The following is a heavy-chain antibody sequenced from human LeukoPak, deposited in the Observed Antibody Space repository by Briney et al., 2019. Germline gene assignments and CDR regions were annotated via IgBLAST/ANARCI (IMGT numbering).Heavy chain of an antibody. CDR3: ARGPGVNFDWLLGGRPDAFDI. CDR2: ISSNGGST. J-gene: IGHJ3*02. V-gene: IGHV3-64*01. D-gene: IGHD3-9*01. CDR1: GFTFSSYA. Sequence: RGSPRLSCPASGFTFSSYAMHWVSQAPGQGLEYVSAISSNGGSTYYANSVKGRFTISRDNSKNTLYLQMGSLRAEDMAVYYCARGPGVNFDWLLGGRPDAFDIWGQGTMVTVSS.